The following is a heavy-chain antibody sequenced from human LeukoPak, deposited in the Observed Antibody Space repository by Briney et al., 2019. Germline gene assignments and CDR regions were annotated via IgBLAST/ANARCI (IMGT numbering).Heavy chain of an antibody. V-gene: IGHV3-74*01. CDR3: ARAYQTLPAGY. J-gene: IGHJ4*02. Sequence: GGSLRLSCAASGFSFTSYWMHWVRQAPGKGLVCVSRINSDGSSTTYADSVKGRFTMSRDNAKNTLYLQMNSLRAEDTAVYFCARAYQTLPAGYWGQGTLVTVSS. CDR1: GFSFTSYW. D-gene: IGHD2-2*01. CDR2: INSDGSST.